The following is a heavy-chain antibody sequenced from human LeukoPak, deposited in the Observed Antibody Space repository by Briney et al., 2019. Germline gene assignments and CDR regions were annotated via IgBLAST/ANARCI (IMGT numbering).Heavy chain of an antibody. V-gene: IGHV1-18*04. D-gene: IGHD2-21*01. Sequence: ASVKASCKASGYTFASYGISWVRQAPGHGLEWMGWISAYNANTDYAQKFQGRVTMTRDTSTTTAYMELRSLRSDDTALYYCARPQDWDCGGVCDAFDTWGQGTMVTVSS. CDR2: ISAYNANT. CDR1: GYTFASYG. J-gene: IGHJ3*02. CDR3: ARPQDWDCGGVCDAFDT.